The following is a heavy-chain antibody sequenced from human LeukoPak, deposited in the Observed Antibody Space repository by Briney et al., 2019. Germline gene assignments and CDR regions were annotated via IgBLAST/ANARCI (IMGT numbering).Heavy chain of an antibody. J-gene: IGHJ4*02. CDR3: AYNSFCSSTDCYRPFDY. Sequence: GGSLRLSCAASGFTFSSYSMNWVRQAPGKGLEWVSSISSSSSYIYYADSVKGRFTISRDNSKNTLYLQMNSLRAEDTAIYFCAYNSFCSSTDCYRPFDYWGQGTLVTVSS. V-gene: IGHV3-21*01. CDR1: GFTFSSYS. CDR2: ISSSSSYI. D-gene: IGHD2-2*01.